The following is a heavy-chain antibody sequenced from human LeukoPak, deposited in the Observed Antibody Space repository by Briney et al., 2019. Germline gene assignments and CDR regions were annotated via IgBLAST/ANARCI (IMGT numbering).Heavy chain of an antibody. Sequence: SETLSLTCTVSGYSISSGYYWGWIRQPPGKGLEWIGSIYHSGSTYYNPSLKSRVTISVDTSKNQFSLKLSSVTAADTAVYYCAREDFFDIWGQGTMVTVSS. D-gene: IGHD3/OR15-3a*01. CDR1: GYSISSGYY. V-gene: IGHV4-38-2*02. CDR2: IYHSGST. CDR3: AREDFFDI. J-gene: IGHJ3*02.